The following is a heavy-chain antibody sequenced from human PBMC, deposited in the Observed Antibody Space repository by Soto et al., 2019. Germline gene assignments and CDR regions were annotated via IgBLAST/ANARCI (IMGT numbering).Heavy chain of an antibody. J-gene: IGHJ6*02. V-gene: IGHV4-39*01. D-gene: IGHD5-12*01. CDR3: ARLLRHNYYGMDV. Sequence: QLQLQESGPGLVKPSETLSLTCTVSGGSISSSSYYWGWIRQPPGKGLEWIGSIYYSGSTYYNPSLKSRVTISVDTSKNQFSLKLSSVTGADTAVYYCARLLRHNYYGMDVWGQGTTVTVSS. CDR1: GGSISSSSYY. CDR2: IYYSGST.